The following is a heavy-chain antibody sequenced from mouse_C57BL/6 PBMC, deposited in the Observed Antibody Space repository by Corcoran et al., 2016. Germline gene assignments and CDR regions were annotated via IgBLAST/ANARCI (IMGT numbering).Heavy chain of an antibody. V-gene: IGHV1-26*01. D-gene: IGHD2-1*01. J-gene: IGHJ3*01. CDR2: INPNNGGT. Sequence: EVQLQQSGPELVKPGASVKISCKASGYTFTDYYMNWVKQSHGKSLEWIGDINPNNGGTSYNQKFKGKATLTVDKSSSTAYMELRSLTSEDSAVYYCARSLYPWWFAYWGQGTLVTVSA. CDR3: ARSLYPWWFAY. CDR1: GYTFTDYY.